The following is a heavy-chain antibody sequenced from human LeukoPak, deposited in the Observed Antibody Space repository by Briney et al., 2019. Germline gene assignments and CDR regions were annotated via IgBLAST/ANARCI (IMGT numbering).Heavy chain of an antibody. Sequence: GGSLRLSCTASGFTFGGYAMSWVRQAPGKGLEWVSSISAGSEDSYYADSVKGRFTISRDNSKSTLYLQMNSLRADDTAVYYCARTIAQYSNTWLYYYYGLDVWGQGATVTVSS. CDR2: ISAGSEDS. CDR3: ARTIAQYSNTWLYYYYGLDV. J-gene: IGHJ6*02. V-gene: IGHV3-23*01. CDR1: GFTFGGYA. D-gene: IGHD1-7*01.